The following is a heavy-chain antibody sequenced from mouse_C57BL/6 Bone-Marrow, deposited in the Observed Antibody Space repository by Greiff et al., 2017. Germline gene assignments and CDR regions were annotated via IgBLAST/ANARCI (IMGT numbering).Heavy chain of an antibody. V-gene: IGHV8-8*01. D-gene: IGHD1-1*01. CDR2: IWWDDDK. CDR3: ARYYYGSSHYYAMDY. CDR1: GFSLSTFGMG. Sequence: QVTLKESGPGILQPSQTLSLTCSFSGFSLSTFGMGVGWIRQPSGKGLEWLAHIWWDDDKYYNPALKSRLTISKDTSKHQVFLKIANVDTADTATYDCARYYYGSSHYYAMDYWGQGTSVTVSS. J-gene: IGHJ4*01.